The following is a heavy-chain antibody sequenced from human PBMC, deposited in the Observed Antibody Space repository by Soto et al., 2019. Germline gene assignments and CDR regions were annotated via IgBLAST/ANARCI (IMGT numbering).Heavy chain of an antibody. J-gene: IGHJ3*02. D-gene: IGHD1-26*01. V-gene: IGHV3-30-3*01. CDR3: ARLRSSGSYFGASDI. CDR1: GFTFSSYA. Sequence: QVQLVESGGGVVQPGRSLRLSCAASGFTFSSYAMHWVRQAPGKGLEWVAVISYDGSNKYYADTVKGRFTISRDNSKNTLYLQMNSQRAEDTAVYYCARLRSSGSYFGASDIWGQGTMVTVSS. CDR2: ISYDGSNK.